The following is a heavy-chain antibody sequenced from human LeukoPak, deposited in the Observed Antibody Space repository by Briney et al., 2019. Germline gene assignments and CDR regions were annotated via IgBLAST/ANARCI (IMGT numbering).Heavy chain of an antibody. CDR1: GFTFTKYS. D-gene: IGHD3-3*01. CDR3: ARENWAPYD. V-gene: IGHV3-7*01. Sequence: GGSLRLSCAASGFTFTKYSMTWVRQAPGKGLEWVGNIKQDGSERNYVDTVKGRFIISRDNAKNLLYLQMNSLRAEDTAVYYCARENWAPYDWGQGTLVTVSS. CDR2: IKQDGSER. J-gene: IGHJ4*02.